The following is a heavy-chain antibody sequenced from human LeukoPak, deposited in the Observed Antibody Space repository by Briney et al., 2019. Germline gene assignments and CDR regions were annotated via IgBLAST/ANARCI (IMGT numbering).Heavy chain of an antibody. Sequence: PGGSLRLSCAASGFTFTNYYFSWIRQAPGKGLEWVSYISSGGSTVYYADSVKGRFTISRDNAKNSLYLQMNSLRADDTAMYYCARDPLSLRLTEWYFDLWGRGTLVTVSS. CDR2: ISSGGSTV. J-gene: IGHJ2*01. V-gene: IGHV3-11*01. CDR1: GFTFTNYY. D-gene: IGHD6-25*01. CDR3: ARDPLSLRLTEWYFDL.